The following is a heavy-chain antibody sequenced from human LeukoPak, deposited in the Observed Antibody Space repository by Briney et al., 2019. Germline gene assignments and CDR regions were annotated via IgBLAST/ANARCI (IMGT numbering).Heavy chain of an antibody. CDR1: GFTFNVYG. CDR3: ARAVGPFDY. V-gene: IGHV3-33*01. D-gene: IGHD3-16*01. J-gene: IGHJ4*02. Sequence: GMSLRLSCAASGFTFNVYGIHWVRQAPGKGLEWVAVIWNDGSNKYYTDSVKGRFTISRDNSKDTLYLQMNSLRVEDTAVYYCARAVGPFDYWGQGTLVTVSS. CDR2: IWNDGSNK.